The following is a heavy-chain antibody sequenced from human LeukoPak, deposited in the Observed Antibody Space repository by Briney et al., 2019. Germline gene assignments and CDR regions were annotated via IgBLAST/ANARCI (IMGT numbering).Heavy chain of an antibody. CDR2: IIPIFGTA. D-gene: IGHD6-13*01. Sequence: SVKVSCKASGGTFGSYAISWVRQAPGQGLEWMGGIIPIFGTANYAQKFQGRVTITADESTSTAHMELSSLRSEDTAVYYCARGRPTTSIAAAGVNWFDPWGQGTLVTVSS. CDR1: GGTFGSYA. V-gene: IGHV1-69*13. CDR3: ARGRPTTSIAAAGVNWFDP. J-gene: IGHJ5*02.